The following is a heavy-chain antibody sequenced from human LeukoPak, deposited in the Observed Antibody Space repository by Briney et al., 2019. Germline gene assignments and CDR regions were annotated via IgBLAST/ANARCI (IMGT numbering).Heavy chain of an antibody. Sequence: SQTLSLTPAVYGGSFCGYYSSWIRQPPGKDLEWIGEINHSGSTNYNPSIKGRVTISVDTSKNQFSLKMSSVTAADTAVYYCARIVITPRFDPWGQGTLVTVSS. CDR2: INHSGST. D-gene: IGHD3-22*01. V-gene: IGHV4-34*01. J-gene: IGHJ5*02. CDR3: ARIVITPRFDP. CDR1: GGSFCGYY.